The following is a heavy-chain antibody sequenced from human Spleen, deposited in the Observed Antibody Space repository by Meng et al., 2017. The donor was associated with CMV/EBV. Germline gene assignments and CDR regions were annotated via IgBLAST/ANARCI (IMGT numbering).Heavy chain of an antibody. CDR1: GGSIISSNYF. J-gene: IGHJ4*02. D-gene: IGHD5-12*01. Sequence: SETLSLTCTVSGGSIISSNYFWAWTRQPPGKGLEWIGSIYYSGSTYYNPSLKSRVTISVDTSKNQFSLKVISVTAADTAVYYCARVDMVATITIDYWGQGTLVTVSS. CDR2: IYYSGST. CDR3: ARVDMVATITIDY. V-gene: IGHV4-39*07.